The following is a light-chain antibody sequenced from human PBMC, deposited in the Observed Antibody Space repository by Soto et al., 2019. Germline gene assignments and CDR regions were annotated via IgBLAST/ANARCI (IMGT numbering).Light chain of an antibody. V-gene: IGKV1-5*01. J-gene: IGKJ1*01. Sequence: DIQMTQSPCTRSASVGDRVTITCPASQNIRSRLAWFQQKPGKAPKLLIYDASSLESGVPSRFSGSGSGTEFTLTISSLQPDDFATYYCQQYNSYSGTFGQGTKVDIK. CDR2: DAS. CDR3: QQYNSYSGT. CDR1: QNIRSR.